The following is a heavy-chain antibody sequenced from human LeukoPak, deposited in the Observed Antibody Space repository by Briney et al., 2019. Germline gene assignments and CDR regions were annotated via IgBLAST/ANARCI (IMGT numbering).Heavy chain of an antibody. CDR1: GFTFSSYG. J-gene: IGHJ5*02. CDR2: IRYDGSNK. D-gene: IGHD1-1*01. V-gene: IGHV3-30*02. Sequence: PGGSLRLSCAASGFTFSSYGMHWVRQAPGKGLEWVAFIRYDGSNKYYADSVKGRFTISRDNSKNTLYPQMNSLRAEDTAVFYCAGERQDWFDPGGQGTLVTVSS. CDR3: AGERQDWFDP.